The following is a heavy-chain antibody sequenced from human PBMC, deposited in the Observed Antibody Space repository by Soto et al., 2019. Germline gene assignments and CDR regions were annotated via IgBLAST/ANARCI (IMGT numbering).Heavy chain of an antibody. D-gene: IGHD2-2*01. J-gene: IGHJ4*02. Sequence: QVQLVESGGGVVQPGRSLRLSCAASGFTLSSYGMHWVRQAPGKGLEWVAVIWYDGSNEYYADSVKGRFTISRDNSKNTLYLQMNSLRAEDTAVYYCARDYTSTSYGFDSWGQGTLVTVSS. CDR1: GFTLSSYG. CDR2: IWYDGSNE. CDR3: ARDYTSTSYGFDS. V-gene: IGHV3-33*08.